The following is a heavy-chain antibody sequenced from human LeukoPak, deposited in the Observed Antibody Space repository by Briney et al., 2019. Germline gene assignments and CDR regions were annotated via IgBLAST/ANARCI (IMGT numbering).Heavy chain of an antibody. J-gene: IGHJ4*02. V-gene: IGHV4-38-2*02. CDR2: IFHSGNT. CDR3: ARDRRAVAGTGY. CDR1: GASISSGYY. Sequence: PSQTLSLTCTVSGASISSGYYWGWIRQPPGKGLEWIGSIFHSGNTYYNPSLKSRVTISVDMSKNQFSLKLSSVTAADTAVYYCARDRRAVAGTGYWGQGTLVTVSS. D-gene: IGHD6-19*01.